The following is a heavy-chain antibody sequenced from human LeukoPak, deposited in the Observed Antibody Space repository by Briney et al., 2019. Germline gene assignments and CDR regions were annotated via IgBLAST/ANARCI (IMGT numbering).Heavy chain of an antibody. D-gene: IGHD3-16*01. CDR3: ARDFGPRLYAFDV. CDR1: GFTFSSYS. Sequence: GGSLRLSCAASGFTFSSYSMNSVRQAPGKGLEWLSYISVSSRNVIDYADSVKGRFTISRDDAKNSLYLQMNSLRAEDTAVYFCARDFGPRLYAFDVWGQGTMITVSS. V-gene: IGHV3-48*04. CDR2: ISVSSRNVI. J-gene: IGHJ3*01.